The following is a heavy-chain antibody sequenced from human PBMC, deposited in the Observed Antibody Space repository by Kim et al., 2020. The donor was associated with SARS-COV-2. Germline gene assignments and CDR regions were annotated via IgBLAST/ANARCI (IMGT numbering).Heavy chain of an antibody. J-gene: IGHJ6*02. CDR3: ARGGGSYYYDGMDV. CDR1: GFTFSSYA. D-gene: IGHD5-12*01. Sequence: GGSLRLSCAVSGFTFSSYAMHWVRQAPGKGLEWVAAISYDGSNKYYADAVKGRFTISRDNSKNTLYLQMNSLRAEDTAVYYCARGGGSYYYDGMDVWGQG. V-gene: IGHV3-30-3*01. CDR2: ISYDGSNK.